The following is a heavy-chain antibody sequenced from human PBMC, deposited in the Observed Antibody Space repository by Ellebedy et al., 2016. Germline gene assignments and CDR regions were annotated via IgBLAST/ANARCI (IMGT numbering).Heavy chain of an antibody. Sequence: SLKISCAASGFTFSSYTMNWVRQAPGKGLEWVSGISWNSGSIGYADSVKGRFTISRDNAKNSLYLQMNSLRAEDTALYYCAKDKRMITFGGVIDYWGQGTLVTVSS. CDR1: GFTFSSYT. J-gene: IGHJ4*02. D-gene: IGHD3-16*01. CDR3: AKDKRMITFGGVIDY. CDR2: ISWNSGSI. V-gene: IGHV3-9*01.